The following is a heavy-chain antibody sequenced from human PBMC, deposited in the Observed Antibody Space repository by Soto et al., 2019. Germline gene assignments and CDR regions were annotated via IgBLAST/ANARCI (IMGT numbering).Heavy chain of an antibody. CDR2: ISYDGSSK. Sequence: PLRLSCAAAGGTFISYAMSCVRQSPGKGLEWVAVISYDGSSKYYADSVKGRFTISRDNSKNTLYLQMNSLRAEDTAVYYCAKIIQGLVVPAAIAQFGPDVWGQGTTVTVSS. CDR3: AKIIQGLVVPAAIAQFGPDV. D-gene: IGHD2-2*01. CDR1: GGTFISYA. V-gene: IGHV3-30*18. J-gene: IGHJ6*02.